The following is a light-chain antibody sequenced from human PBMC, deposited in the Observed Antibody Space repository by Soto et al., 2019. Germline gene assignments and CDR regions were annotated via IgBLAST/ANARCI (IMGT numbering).Light chain of an antibody. Sequence: DIQMTQAPSTLSASLGDRVIITCRASQSISHWLAWYQQTPGKAPQLLISDASILESGVPSRFSGRTSGTEFTLTISSLQPDDFATYSCQQLNSYPLTFGGGTKVDI. V-gene: IGKV1-5*01. J-gene: IGKJ4*01. CDR1: QSISHW. CDR2: DAS. CDR3: QQLNSYPLT.